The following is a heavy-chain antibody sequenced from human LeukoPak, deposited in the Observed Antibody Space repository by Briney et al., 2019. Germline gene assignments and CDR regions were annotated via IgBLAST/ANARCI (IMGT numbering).Heavy chain of an antibody. V-gene: IGHV1-69*04. Sequence: VASVKVSCKASGGTFSSYAISWVRQAPGQGLEWMGRIIPIFGIANYAQKFQGRVTITADKSTSTAYMELSSLRSEDTAVYYCARLSQSGNWNYYGMDVWGQGTTVTVSS. D-gene: IGHD1-1*01. CDR1: GGTFSSYA. J-gene: IGHJ6*02. CDR3: ARLSQSGNWNYYGMDV. CDR2: IIPIFGIA.